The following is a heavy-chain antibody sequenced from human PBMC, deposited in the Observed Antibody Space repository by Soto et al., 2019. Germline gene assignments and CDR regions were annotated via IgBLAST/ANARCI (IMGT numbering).Heavy chain of an antibody. V-gene: IGHV1-3*01. CDR3: ARDRIQLWLFLFDY. CDR1: GYTFTSYA. J-gene: IGHJ4*02. Sequence: ASVKVSCKASGYTFTSYAMHWVRQAPGQRLEWMGWINAGNGNTKYSQKFQGRVTITRDTSASTAYMELRSLRSDDTAVYYCARDRIQLWLFLFDYWGQGTLVTV. CDR2: INAGNGNT. D-gene: IGHD5-18*01.